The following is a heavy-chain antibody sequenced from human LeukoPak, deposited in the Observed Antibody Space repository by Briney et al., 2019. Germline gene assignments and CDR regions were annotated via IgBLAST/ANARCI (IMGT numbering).Heavy chain of an antibody. Sequence: GGSLRLSCAASGFTFSSYGMNWVRQAPGKGLEWVSYISHNGGTIYYADSVKGRFTISRDNARNSLYLQMSSLRAEDTAVYYCARDQYYYGSTRYNTLDYWGQGTLVTVSS. J-gene: IGHJ4*02. CDR1: GFTFSSYG. CDR2: ISHNGGTI. D-gene: IGHD3-22*01. V-gene: IGHV3-48*04. CDR3: ARDQYYYGSTRYNTLDY.